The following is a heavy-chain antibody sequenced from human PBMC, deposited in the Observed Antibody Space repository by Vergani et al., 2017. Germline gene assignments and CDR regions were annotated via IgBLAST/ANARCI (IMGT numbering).Heavy chain of an antibody. J-gene: IGHJ4*02. CDR3: AREGGLNTVDY. CDR2: ISYDGSNK. Sequence: QVQLVESGGGVVQPGRSLRLSCAASGFTFSSYAMHWVRQAPGKGLEWVAVISYDGSNKYYADSVKGRFTISRDNSKNTLYLQMNSLRAEDTAVYYCAREGGLNTVDYWGQGTLVTVSS. D-gene: IGHD1/OR15-1a*01. V-gene: IGHV3-30-3*01. CDR1: GFTFSSYA.